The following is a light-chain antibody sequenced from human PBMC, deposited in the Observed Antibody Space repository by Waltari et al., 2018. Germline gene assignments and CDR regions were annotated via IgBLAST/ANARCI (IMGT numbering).Light chain of an antibody. J-gene: IGKJ1*01. V-gene: IGKV3-20*01. CDR3: QQHGTLPAT. Sequence: EIVLTQSPGTASLSPGERVTLSCRASQSVGSSSLAWYQQKPGQAHRLVLYRASRRATGIPDRFSGSGSGTDFSLTISRLEPEDFAVYYCQQHGTLPATFGQGTKVEIK. CDR2: RAS. CDR1: QSVGSSS.